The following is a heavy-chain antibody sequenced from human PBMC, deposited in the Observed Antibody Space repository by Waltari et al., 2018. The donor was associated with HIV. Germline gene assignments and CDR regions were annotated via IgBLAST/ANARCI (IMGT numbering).Heavy chain of an antibody. J-gene: IGHJ5*02. Sequence: ISWVRQAPGQGLEWMGWISAYNGNTNYAQKLQGRVTMTTDTSPSTAYMELRSLRSDDPAVYYCAREKDVWRRRGPAGSSAGGNGFDPWGQGTLGTVSS. CDR3: AREKDVWRRRGPAGSSAGGNGFDP. V-gene: IGHV1-18*01. D-gene: IGHD6-6*01. CDR2: ISAYNGNT.